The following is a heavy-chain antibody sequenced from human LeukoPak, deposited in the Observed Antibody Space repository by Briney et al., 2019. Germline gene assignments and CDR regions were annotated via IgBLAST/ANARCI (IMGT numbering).Heavy chain of an antibody. CDR3: ANQRGGF. CDR2: ISGTAENT. Sequence: PGGSLRLSCAASGFFFSSYPMSWVRQAPGKGLEWVSAISGTAENTYYADSVKGRFSISRDNSRNTVHLQMNSLRPEDTAVYYCANQRGGFWGQGTLVTVSS. CDR1: GFFFSSYP. V-gene: IGHV3-23*01. D-gene: IGHD3-10*01. J-gene: IGHJ4*02.